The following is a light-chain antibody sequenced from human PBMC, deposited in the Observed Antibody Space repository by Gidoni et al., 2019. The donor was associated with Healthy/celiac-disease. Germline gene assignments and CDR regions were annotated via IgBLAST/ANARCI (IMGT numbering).Light chain of an antibody. CDR1: QDISNY. CDR2: DAS. Sequence: DIQMTQSPSSLSASVGDRVTITCQASQDISNYLNWYQQKPGKAPKLLIYDASTLETGVPSRFSGSGSGTAFTFTISSLQPEVIATYYCQQYDNLPITFGQGTRLEIK. J-gene: IGKJ5*01. CDR3: QQYDNLPIT. V-gene: IGKV1-33*01.